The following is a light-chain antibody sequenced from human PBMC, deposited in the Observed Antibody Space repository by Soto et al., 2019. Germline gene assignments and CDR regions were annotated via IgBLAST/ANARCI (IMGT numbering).Light chain of an antibody. J-gene: IGLJ1*01. CDR2: DVI. V-gene: IGLV2-14*03. Sequence: QSALTQPASVSGSPGQSITISCTGTSSDVGGYNYVSWYQQHPGKAPKLMIYDVISRPSGVSDRFSGSKSGNTASLTISGLQADDEADYYCSSYTSSNTPRVFGTGTQLTVL. CDR3: SSYTSSNTPRV. CDR1: SSDVGGYNY.